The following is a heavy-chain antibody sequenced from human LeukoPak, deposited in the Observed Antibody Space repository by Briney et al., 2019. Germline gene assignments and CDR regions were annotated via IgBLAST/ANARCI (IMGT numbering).Heavy chain of an antibody. CDR2: IYYSGST. V-gene: IGHV4-39*01. Sequence: SETLSLTGTVSGGSMSISSYYWGWIRQTPGKGLEWIGSIYYSGSTYYNPSLKSRVTISVDTSKNQFSLKLSSVTAADTAVYYCARLSTEPFDYWGQGTLVTVSS. CDR3: ARLSTEPFDY. CDR1: GGSMSISSYY. J-gene: IGHJ4*02.